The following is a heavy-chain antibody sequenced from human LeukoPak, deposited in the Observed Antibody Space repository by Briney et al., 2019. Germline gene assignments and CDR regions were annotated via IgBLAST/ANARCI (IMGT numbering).Heavy chain of an antibody. CDR2: IRYDGSNK. Sequence: GGSLRLSCAASEFTFSSYGMHWVRQAPGKGLEWVAFIRYDGSNKYYTDSVKGRFTISRDNSKNTLYLQMNSLRAEDTAVYYCAKDFFASTAARPHYWDQGTLVTVSS. J-gene: IGHJ4*02. CDR1: EFTFSSYG. V-gene: IGHV3-30*02. D-gene: IGHD6-6*01. CDR3: AKDFFASTAARPHY.